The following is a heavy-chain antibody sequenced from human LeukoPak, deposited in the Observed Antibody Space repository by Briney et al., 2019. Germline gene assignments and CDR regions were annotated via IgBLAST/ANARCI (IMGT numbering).Heavy chain of an antibody. CDR3: AKAKWELLWDAFDI. D-gene: IGHD1-26*01. CDR2: IRSKANSYAT. J-gene: IGHJ3*02. Sequence: GGSLRLSCAASGFTLSGSAMHWVRQASGKGLEWVGRIRSKANSYATAYAASVKGRFTISRDDSKNTAYLQMNSLKAEDTAVYYCAKAKWELLWDAFDIWGQGTMVTVSS. CDR1: GFTLSGSA. V-gene: IGHV3-73*01.